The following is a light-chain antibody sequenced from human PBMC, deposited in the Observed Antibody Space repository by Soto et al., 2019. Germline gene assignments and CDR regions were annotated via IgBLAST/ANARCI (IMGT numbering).Light chain of an antibody. CDR3: QQHADYPIT. Sequence: DIQMNQSPSTLSASIGDTVTVTCRASHNIDTWLAWFQQKPGKAPNLLIYKASTLEAGVPSRFSGSASGTEFTLTISSLQPDDFATYYCQQHADYPITFGGGTKVDI. CDR1: HNIDTW. V-gene: IGKV1-5*03. CDR2: KAS. J-gene: IGKJ4*01.